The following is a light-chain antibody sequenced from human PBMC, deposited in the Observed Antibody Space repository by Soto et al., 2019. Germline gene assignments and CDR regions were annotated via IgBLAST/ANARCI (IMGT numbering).Light chain of an antibody. V-gene: IGKV1-27*01. CDR2: AAS. CDR3: QRYRGAPRT. CDR1: QDISNF. Sequence: DFQMTQSPSSLSASVGDRVTISCRAGQDISNFLAWYQQRPGKVHKLLIYAASTLQSGVPSRFSGSGSGTDFTLTISSLQPEDAATYFCQRYRGAPRTFGQGTKVEIK. J-gene: IGKJ1*01.